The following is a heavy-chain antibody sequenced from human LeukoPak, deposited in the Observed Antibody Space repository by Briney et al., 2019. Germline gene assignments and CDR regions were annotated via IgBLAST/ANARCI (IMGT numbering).Heavy chain of an antibody. CDR2: VHPSGTT. CDR1: GVPISSHY. D-gene: IGHD6-13*01. Sequence: PSETLSLTCTVSGVPISSHYWSWLRQPPGKGLEWVGHVHPSGTTDYNHSVKSRVAIAVDTSKNQLSMKLTSVTAADTALYYCARRGSISWYWYFDLWGRGTLVTVSS. V-gene: IGHV4-4*09. CDR3: ARRGSISWYWYFDL. J-gene: IGHJ2*01.